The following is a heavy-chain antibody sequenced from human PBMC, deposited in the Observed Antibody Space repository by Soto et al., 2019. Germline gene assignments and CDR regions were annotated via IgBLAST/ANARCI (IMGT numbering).Heavy chain of an antibody. CDR2: IIPIFGTA. Sequence: SVNVSCNASGGTFSIYAISWVLQAPGQGLEWMGGIIPIFGTANYAQKFQGRVTITADESTSTAYMELSSLRSEDTAVYYCASGYCSGGSCYVNYYYGMDVWGQGTTVTVSS. CDR1: GGTFSIYA. V-gene: IGHV1-69*13. D-gene: IGHD2-15*01. CDR3: ASGYCSGGSCYVNYYYGMDV. J-gene: IGHJ6*02.